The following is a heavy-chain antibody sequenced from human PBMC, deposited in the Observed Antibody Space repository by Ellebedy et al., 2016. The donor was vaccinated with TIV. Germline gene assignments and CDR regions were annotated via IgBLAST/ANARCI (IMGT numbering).Heavy chain of an antibody. J-gene: IGHJ4*02. CDR3: ARVRDGYNWSDYFDY. CDR2: IYYSGST. Sequence: MPSETLSLTCTVSGGSISSYSWSWIRQPPGKGLEWIGYIYYSGSTNYNHSLKSRVTISVDTSKNHFSLKLGSVTAADTAVYYCARVRDGYNWSDYFDYWGQGTLVTVSS. D-gene: IGHD5-24*01. V-gene: IGHV4-59*01. CDR1: GGSISSYS.